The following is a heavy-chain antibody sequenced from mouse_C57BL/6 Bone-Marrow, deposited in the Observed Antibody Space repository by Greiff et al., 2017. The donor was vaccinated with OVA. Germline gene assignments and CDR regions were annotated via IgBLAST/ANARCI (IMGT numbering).Heavy chain of an antibody. J-gene: IGHJ2*01. D-gene: IGHD1-1*01. CDR3: ARSPITTVVANDLDY. V-gene: IGHV1-53*01. CDR2: INPSNGGT. CDR1: GYTFTSYW. Sequence: VQLQQPGTELVKPGASVKLSCKASGYTFTSYWMHWVKQRPGQGLEWIGNINPSNGGTNYNEKFKSKATLTVDKSSSTAYMQLSSLTSEDSAVYYCARSPITTVVANDLDYWGQGTTLTVSS.